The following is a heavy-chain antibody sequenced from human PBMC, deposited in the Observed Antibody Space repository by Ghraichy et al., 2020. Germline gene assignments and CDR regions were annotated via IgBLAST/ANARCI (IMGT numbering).Heavy chain of an antibody. CDR1: GGSISSGSYY. CDR3: AREGIAVAGTRKSVGFDY. J-gene: IGHJ4*02. CDR2: IYTSGST. V-gene: IGHV4-61*02. Sequence: TLSLTCTVSGGSISSGSYYWSWIRQPAGKGLEWIGRIYTSGSTNYNPSLKSRVTISVDTSKNQFSLKLSSVTAADTAVYYCAREGIAVAGTRKSVGFDYWGQGTLVTVFS. D-gene: IGHD6-19*01.